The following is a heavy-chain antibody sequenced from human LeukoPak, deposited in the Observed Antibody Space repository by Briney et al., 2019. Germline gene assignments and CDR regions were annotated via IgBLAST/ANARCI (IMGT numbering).Heavy chain of an antibody. CDR3: ASKLTAVAGYFDY. V-gene: IGHV4-4*02. CDR2: IHHSGST. D-gene: IGHD6-19*01. J-gene: IGHJ4*02. CDR1: GGSISSDHW. Sequence: SGTLSLTCAVSGGSISSDHWWSWVRQPPGKGLEWIGEIHHSGSTNYNPSLKSRVTISVDKFKNQFSLMLSSVTAADTAVYYCASKLTAVAGYFDYWGQGTLVTVSS.